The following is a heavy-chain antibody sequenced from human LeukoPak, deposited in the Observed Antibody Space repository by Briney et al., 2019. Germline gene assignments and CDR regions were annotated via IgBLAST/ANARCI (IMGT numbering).Heavy chain of an antibody. CDR1: GSSISSSSYY. Sequence: PSETLSLTCTVSGSSISSSSYYWGWIRQPPGKGLEWIGSIYYSGSTYYNPSLKSRVTISVDTSKNQFSLKLSSVTAADTAVYYCAREGNVVVIKPVRWFDPWGQGTLVTVSS. J-gene: IGHJ5*02. CDR3: AREGNVVVIKPVRWFDP. D-gene: IGHD3-22*01. CDR2: IYYSGST. V-gene: IGHV4-39*02.